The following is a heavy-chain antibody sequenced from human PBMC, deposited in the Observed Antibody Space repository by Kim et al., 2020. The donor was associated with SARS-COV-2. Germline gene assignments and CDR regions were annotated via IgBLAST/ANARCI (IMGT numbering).Heavy chain of an antibody. Sequence: GGSLRLSCVGSGFTFSRYWMNWIRQAPGKGLEWVAYINQDGSVVFYADSVEGRFTVSRDNAQNSVYLQMISLRDEDTAVYYCAREAYREHGVPDICGKGTTVIVSS. V-gene: IGHV3-7*01. CDR1: GFTFSRYW. CDR3: AREAYREHGVPDI. CDR2: INQDGSVV. J-gene: IGHJ6*04. D-gene: IGHD4-4*01.